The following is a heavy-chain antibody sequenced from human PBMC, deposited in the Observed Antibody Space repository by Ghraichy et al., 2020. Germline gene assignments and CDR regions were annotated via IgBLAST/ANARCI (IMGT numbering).Heavy chain of an antibody. CDR2: ISSSSSYI. CDR3: ARDPLSLRYYYYGMDV. J-gene: IGHJ6*02. CDR1: GFTFSSYS. V-gene: IGHV3-21*01. Sequence: GESLNISCAASGFTFSSYSMNWVRQAPGKGLEWVSSISSSSSYIYYADSVKGRFTISRDNAKNSLYLQMNSLRAEDTALYYCARDPLSLRYYYYGMDVWGQGTTVTVSS. D-gene: IGHD5-12*01.